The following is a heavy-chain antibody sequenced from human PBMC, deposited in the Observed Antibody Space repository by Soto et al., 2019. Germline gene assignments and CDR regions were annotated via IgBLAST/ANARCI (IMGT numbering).Heavy chain of an antibody. D-gene: IGHD3-16*01. J-gene: IGHJ4*02. CDR3: ARPSEGGVRDY. V-gene: IGHV3-66*04. CDR2: IYSGGST. Sequence: EVQLVESGGGLVQPGGSLRLSCAASGFTVSSNYMTWVRQAPGKGLEWVSVIYSGGSTYYADSVKGRFTISRDNSKNTLYLQMNSLRAEDTAVYYCARPSEGGVRDYWGQGTLVTVSS. CDR1: GFTVSSNY.